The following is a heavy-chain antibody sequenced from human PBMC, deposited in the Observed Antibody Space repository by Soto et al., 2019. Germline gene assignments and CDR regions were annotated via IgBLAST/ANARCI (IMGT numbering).Heavy chain of an antibody. CDR1: GYTFTGYC. V-gene: IGHV1-2*04. Sequence: ASVKVSCKASGYTFTGYCMHWVRQAPGQGLEWMGWINPNSGGTNYAQKFQGWVTMTRDTSISTAYMELSRLRSDDTAVYYCARAGPRMTTVPFDYWGQGTLVTVSS. CDR2: INPNSGGT. D-gene: IGHD4-4*01. CDR3: ARAGPRMTTVPFDY. J-gene: IGHJ4*02.